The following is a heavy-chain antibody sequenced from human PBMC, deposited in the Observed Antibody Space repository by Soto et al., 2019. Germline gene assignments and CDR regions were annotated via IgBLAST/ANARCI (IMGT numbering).Heavy chain of an antibody. CDR2: ISGSGGST. CDR3: AKDRLGSGYYYRPDAFDI. V-gene: IGHV3-23*01. Sequence: PGGSLRLSCAASGFTFSSYAMSWVRQAPGKGLEWVSAISGSGGSTYYADSVKGRFTISRDNSKNTLYLQMNSLRAEDTAVYYCAKDRLGSGYYYRPDAFDIWGQGTMVTVSS. D-gene: IGHD3-22*01. CDR1: GFTFSSYA. J-gene: IGHJ3*02.